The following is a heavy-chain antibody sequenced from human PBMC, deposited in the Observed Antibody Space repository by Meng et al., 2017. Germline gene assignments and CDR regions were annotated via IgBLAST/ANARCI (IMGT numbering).Heavy chain of an antibody. D-gene: IGHD3-16*02. CDR1: GYTFTSYG. Sequence: ASVKVSCKASGYTFTSYGISWVRQAPGQGLEWMGWISAYNGNTNYSQKLQGRVTMTTDTSTSTAYMELRSLRSDDTAVYYCARDWGLYDYVWGSYRYGAFDIWGQGTMVTI. CDR2: ISAYNGNT. V-gene: IGHV1-18*01. J-gene: IGHJ3*02. CDR3: ARDWGLYDYVWGSYRYGAFDI.